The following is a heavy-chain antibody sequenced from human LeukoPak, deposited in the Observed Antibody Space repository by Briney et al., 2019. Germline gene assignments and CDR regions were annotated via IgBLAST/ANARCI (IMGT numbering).Heavy chain of an antibody. V-gene: IGHV1-18*01. D-gene: IGHD5-18*01. Sequence: ASVKVSCKASGGTFSSYAISWVRQAPGQGLEWMGWISAYNGNTNYAQKLQGRVTMTTDTSTSTAYMELRSLRSDDTAVYYCVTHEAMVDYWGQGTLVTVSS. J-gene: IGHJ4*02. CDR3: VTHEAMVDY. CDR1: GGTFSSYA. CDR2: ISAYNGNT.